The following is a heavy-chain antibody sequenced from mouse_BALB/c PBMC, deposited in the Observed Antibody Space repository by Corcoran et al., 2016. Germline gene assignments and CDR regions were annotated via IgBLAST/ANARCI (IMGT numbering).Heavy chain of an antibody. D-gene: IGHD4-1*01. Sequence: EVQLQQSGPEQVKTGASVKMSCKASGYTFTDYYMKWVKQSHGKSLAWIGDINPNNGGTSYNQKLKGKATLTVDKSSSTAYMQLNSLTSEDSAVYYCARDWDWYVDVWGAGTTVTVSS. V-gene: IGHV1-26*01. CDR2: INPNNGGT. CDR3: ARDWDWYVDV. J-gene: IGHJ1*01. CDR1: GYTFTDYY.